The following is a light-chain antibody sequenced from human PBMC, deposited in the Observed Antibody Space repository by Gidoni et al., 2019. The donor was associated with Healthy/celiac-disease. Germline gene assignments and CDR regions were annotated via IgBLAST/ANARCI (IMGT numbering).Light chain of an antibody. Sequence: AIRMTQSPSSFSASTGDRVTITCRASQGISSYLAWYQQKPGKAPKLLIYAASTLQSGFPSRFSGSGSGTDFTLTISCLQSEDFATYYCQQYYSYPITFXPXTKVDIK. V-gene: IGKV1-8*01. CDR1: QGISSY. CDR3: QQYYSYPIT. J-gene: IGKJ3*01. CDR2: AAS.